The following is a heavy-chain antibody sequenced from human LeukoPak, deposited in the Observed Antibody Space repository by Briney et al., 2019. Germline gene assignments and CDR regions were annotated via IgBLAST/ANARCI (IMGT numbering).Heavy chain of an antibody. J-gene: IGHJ4*02. CDR1: GFTFSSYA. V-gene: IGHV3-23*01. CDR3: AKDELDSSGYYSAGYFDY. D-gene: IGHD3-22*01. CDR2: ISGSGGST. Sequence: PGGSLRLSCAATGFTFSSYAMSWVRQAPGKGLEWVSAISGSGGSTYYADSVKGRFTISRDNSKNTLYLQMNSLRAEDTAVYYCAKDELDSSGYYSAGYFDYWGQGTLVTVSS.